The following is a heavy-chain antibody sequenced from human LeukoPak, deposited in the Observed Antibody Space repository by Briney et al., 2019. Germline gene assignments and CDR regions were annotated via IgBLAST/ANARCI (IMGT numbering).Heavy chain of an antibody. CDR3: ARDLSWTVAGYMDV. V-gene: IGHV3-21*01. CDR1: GFTFSSYS. CDR2: ISSSSSYI. J-gene: IGHJ6*03. D-gene: IGHD2-15*01. Sequence: GGSLRLSCAASGFTFSSYSMNWVRQAPGKGLEWVSSISSSSSYIYYADSVKGRFTISRDNAKNSLYLQMNGLRAEDTAVYYCARDLSWTVAGYMDVWGKGTTVTVSS.